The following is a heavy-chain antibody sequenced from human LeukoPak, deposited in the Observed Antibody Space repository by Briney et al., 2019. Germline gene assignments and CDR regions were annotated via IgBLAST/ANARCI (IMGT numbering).Heavy chain of an antibody. D-gene: IGHD3-3*01. CDR1: GFTFRNYW. V-gene: IGHV3-7*01. CDR2: TKQDGSEK. CDR3: AREGAYEDDFDY. Sequence: GGSLRLSCVGSGFTFRNYWMSWVRQAPGKGLEWVAKTKQDGSEKYYVDSVKGRFTISRDNAKKSLYLQMNSLRAEDTALYFCAREGAYEDDFDYWGQGTLVTVSS. J-gene: IGHJ4*02.